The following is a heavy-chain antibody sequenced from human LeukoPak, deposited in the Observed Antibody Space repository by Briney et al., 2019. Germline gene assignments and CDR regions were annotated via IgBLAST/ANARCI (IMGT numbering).Heavy chain of an antibody. CDR1: GFTFSSYA. V-gene: IGHV3-30-3*01. Sequence: PGGSLRLSCAASGFTFSSYAMHWVRQAPGKGLEWVAVISYDGSNEYYADSVKGRFTISRDNSKNTLYLQMNSLRAEDTAVYYCARADSSGYWPPFDYWGQGTLVTVSS. D-gene: IGHD3-22*01. CDR2: ISYDGSNE. J-gene: IGHJ4*02. CDR3: ARADSSGYWPPFDY.